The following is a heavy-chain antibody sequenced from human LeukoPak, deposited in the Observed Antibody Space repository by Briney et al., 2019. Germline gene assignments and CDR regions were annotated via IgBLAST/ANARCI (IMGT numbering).Heavy chain of an antibody. CDR1: NGSISHYY. D-gene: IGHD1-26*01. J-gene: IGHJ5*02. CDR2: ISYSGNS. V-gene: IGHV4-59*01. CDR3: ARDRRVVGATLSWFDP. Sequence: SETLSLTCSVSNGSISHYYWSWIRQPPGKGLEWIGYISYSGNSYYNPSLKSRVTMSVDTSKNQFSLKLSSVTAADTAVYYCARDRRVVGATLSWFDPWGQGTLVTVSS.